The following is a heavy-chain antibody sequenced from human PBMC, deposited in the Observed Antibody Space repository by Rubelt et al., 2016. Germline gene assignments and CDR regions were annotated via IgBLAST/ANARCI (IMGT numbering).Heavy chain of an antibody. Sequence: VQLVESGGGLVQPGGSLRLSCAASGFTFSDYYMSWTRQAPGKGLEWVSYISSSSSYTNYADSVKGRFTISRDNAKNSLYLQMDSLRGEDTAVYDCARDDDSGGWYLDHWGQGILVTVSS. CDR2: ISSSSSYT. V-gene: IGHV3-11*06. CDR3: ARDDDSGGWYLDH. CDR1: GFTFSDYY. D-gene: IGHD6-25*01. J-gene: IGHJ4*02.